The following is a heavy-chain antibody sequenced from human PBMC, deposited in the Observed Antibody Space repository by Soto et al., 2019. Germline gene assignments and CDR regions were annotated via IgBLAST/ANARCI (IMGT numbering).Heavy chain of an antibody. Sequence: GGSLRLSCAASGFTFSSYGMHWVRQAPGKGLEWVAVISYDGSNKYYADSVKGRFTISRDNSKNTLYLQMNSLRAEDTAVYYCAKDHQDTIAVDDPLFDYWGQGTLVTVSS. J-gene: IGHJ4*02. CDR3: AKDHQDTIAVDDPLFDY. CDR1: GFTFSSYG. V-gene: IGHV3-30*18. D-gene: IGHD6-19*01. CDR2: ISYDGSNK.